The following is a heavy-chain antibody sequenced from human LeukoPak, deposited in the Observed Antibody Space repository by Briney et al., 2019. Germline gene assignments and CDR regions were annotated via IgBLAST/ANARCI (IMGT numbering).Heavy chain of an antibody. CDR3: AKVCRGWYFGWYFDL. D-gene: IGHD6-19*01. V-gene: IGHV3-23*01. Sequence: GGSLRLSCAASGFTFSSYAMSWVRQAPGKGLEWVSAISGSGGSTYYADSVKGRFTISRDNSKNTLYLQMNSLRAEDTAVYYCAKVCRGWYFGWYFDLWGRGTLVTVSS. CDR1: GFTFSSYA. J-gene: IGHJ2*01. CDR2: ISGSGGST.